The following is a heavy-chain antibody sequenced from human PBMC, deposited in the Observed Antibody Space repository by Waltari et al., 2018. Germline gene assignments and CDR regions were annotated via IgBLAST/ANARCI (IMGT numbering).Heavy chain of an antibody. J-gene: IGHJ6*03. CDR1: GGSTSTSY. V-gene: IGHV4-59*01. Sequence: QVQLQESGPGLVKPSETLSLTCPVPGGSTSTSYWRWFRQSPGKGREWIGYIHYSGSSVYNPSLRSRVAISLDTPNNQFSLRLRSVTAADAAIYYCARADTSTSYFYYYMDVWGKGTTVTVSS. CDR2: IHYSGSS. CDR3: ARADTSTSYFYYYMDV. D-gene: IGHD1-26*01.